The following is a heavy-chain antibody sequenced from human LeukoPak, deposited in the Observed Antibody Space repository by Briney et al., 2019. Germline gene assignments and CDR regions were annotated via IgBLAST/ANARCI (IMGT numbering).Heavy chain of an antibody. CDR3: ARDSARVGYCSGGSCSGWGY. J-gene: IGHJ4*02. CDR1: GFTFSDYN. CDR2: ISSSGTFT. D-gene: IGHD2-15*01. V-gene: IGHV3-11*06. Sequence: KPGGSLRLSCAASGFTFSDYNMSWIRQAPGKGLEWVSYISSSGTFTTYADSVKGRFTISRDNAKNSLYLQMNSLRAEDTAVYYCARDSARVGYCSGGSCSGWGYRGQGTLVTVSS.